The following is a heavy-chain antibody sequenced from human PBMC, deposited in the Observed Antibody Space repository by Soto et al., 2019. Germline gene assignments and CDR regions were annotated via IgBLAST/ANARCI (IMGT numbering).Heavy chain of an antibody. CDR3: ARVGAAAAPGYFDY. CDR1: GGSIRNGDYY. Sequence: SETLSLTCTVSGGSIRNGDYYWSWIRQPPGKGLEWIGEINHSGSTNYNPSLKSRVTISVDTSKNQFSLKVRSVTAADTAVYYCARVGAAAAPGYFDYWSQGTLVSVSS. D-gene: IGHD6-13*01. CDR2: INHSGST. V-gene: IGHV4-61*08. J-gene: IGHJ4*02.